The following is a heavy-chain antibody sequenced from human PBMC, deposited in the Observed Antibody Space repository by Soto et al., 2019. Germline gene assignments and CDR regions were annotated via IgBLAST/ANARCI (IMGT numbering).Heavy chain of an antibody. D-gene: IGHD1-1*01. CDR3: ASPEGGYNWKSNYYYYGMDV. J-gene: IGHJ6*02. Sequence: GGSLRLSCAASGFTFSDYYMSWIRQAPGKGLEWVSYISSSGSTIYYADSVKGRFTISRDNAKNSLYLQMNSLRAEDTAVYYCASPEGGYNWKSNYYYYGMDVWGQGTTVTVSS. CDR1: GFTFSDYY. CDR2: ISSSGSTI. V-gene: IGHV3-11*01.